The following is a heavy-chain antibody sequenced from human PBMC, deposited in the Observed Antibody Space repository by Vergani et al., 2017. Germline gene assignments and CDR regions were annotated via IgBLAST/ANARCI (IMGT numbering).Heavy chain of an antibody. CDR2: INPNSGGT. V-gene: IGHV1-2*02. Sequence: QVQLVQSGAEVKKPGASVKVSCKASGYTFTGYYMHWVRQAPGQGLEWMGWINPNSGGTNYAQQFQGRVTMTRDTSISTAYMELSRLRSDDTAVYYCARDHSGYDLGYWGQGTLVTVSS. J-gene: IGHJ4*02. CDR3: ARDHSGYDLGY. CDR1: GYTFTGYY. D-gene: IGHD5-12*01.